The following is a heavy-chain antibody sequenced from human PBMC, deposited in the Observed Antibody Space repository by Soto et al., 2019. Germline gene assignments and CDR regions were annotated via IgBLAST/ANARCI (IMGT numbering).Heavy chain of an antibody. D-gene: IGHD1-7*01. CDR3: ARRTENYSRGLEA. CDR1: GFTFRSYE. V-gene: IGHV3-48*03. Sequence: EVQLVESGGGLVQPGGSLRLSCAASGFTFRSYEMNWVRQAPGKGLEWISYISSSGTTIYYAGSVKGRFTISRDNAKNSLYLQMNSLRANAAALDDLARRTENYSRGLEAGWQRTRVTISS. CDR2: ISSSGTTI. J-gene: IGHJ6*01.